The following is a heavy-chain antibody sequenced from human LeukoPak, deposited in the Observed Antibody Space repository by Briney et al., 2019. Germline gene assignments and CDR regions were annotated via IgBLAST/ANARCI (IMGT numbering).Heavy chain of an antibody. D-gene: IGHD6-13*01. CDR3: ARERIAAAGGLDY. J-gene: IGHJ4*02. CDR1: GYTFTDYY. CDR2: INPSGGST. Sequence: ASVKVSCKASGYTFTDYYIHWVRQAPGQGLEWMGWINPSGGSTSYAQKFQGRVTMTRDMSTSTVYMELSSLRSEDTAVYYCARERIAAAGGLDYWGRGTLVTVSS. V-gene: IGHV1-46*01.